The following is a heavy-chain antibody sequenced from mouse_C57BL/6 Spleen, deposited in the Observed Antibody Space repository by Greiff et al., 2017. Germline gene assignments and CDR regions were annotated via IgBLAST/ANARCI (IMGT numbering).Heavy chain of an antibody. D-gene: IGHD1-1*01. CDR1: GYTFTDHT. V-gene: IGHV1-78*01. CDR3: ARPHYYGSFDFDY. J-gene: IGHJ2*01. Sequence: VKLQQSDAELVKPGASVKISCKVSGYTFTDHTIHWMKQRPEQGLEWIGYIYPRDGSTKYNEKFKGKATLTAAKSSSTAYMQRNSLTSEDSAVYFCARPHYYGSFDFDYWGQGTTLTVSS. CDR2: IYPRDGST.